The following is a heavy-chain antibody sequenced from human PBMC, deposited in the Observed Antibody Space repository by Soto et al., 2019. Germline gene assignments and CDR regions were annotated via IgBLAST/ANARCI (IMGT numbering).Heavy chain of an antibody. V-gene: IGHV1-69*01. CDR1: GGTFSSYA. D-gene: IGHD3-3*01. Sequence: QVQLVQSGAEVKKPGSSVKVSCKASGGTFSSYAISWVRQAPGQGLEWMGGIIPIFGTANYAQKFQGRVTITANESTSTAYMELSSVRSEDTAVYYCAREGIFFGVVRHYYYYGMDVWGQGTTVTVSS. CDR2: IIPIFGTA. J-gene: IGHJ6*02. CDR3: AREGIFFGVVRHYYYYGMDV.